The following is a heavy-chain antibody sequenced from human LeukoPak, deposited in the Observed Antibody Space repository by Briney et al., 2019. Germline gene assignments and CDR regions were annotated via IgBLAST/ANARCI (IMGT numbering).Heavy chain of an antibody. J-gene: IGHJ4*02. CDR1: GGSFSGYY. CDR3: ARVRSSRRDGYNR. CDR2: INHSRST. D-gene: IGHD5-24*01. Sequence: SETLSLTCAVYGGSFSGYYWSWIRQPPGKGLEWIGEINHSRSTNYNPSLKSRVTISVDTSKNQFSLKLSSVTAADTAVYYCARVRSSRRDGYNRWGQGTLVTVSS. V-gene: IGHV4-34*01.